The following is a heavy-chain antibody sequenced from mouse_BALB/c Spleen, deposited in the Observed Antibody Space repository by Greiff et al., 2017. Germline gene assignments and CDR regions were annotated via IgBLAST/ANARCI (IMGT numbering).Heavy chain of an antibody. J-gene: IGHJ4*01. CDR1: GYAFSSSW. CDR2: IYPGDGDT. Sequence: QVQLQQSGPELVKPGASVKISCKASGYAFSSSWMNWVKQRPGQGLEWIGRIYPGDGDTNYNGKFKGKATLTADKSSSTAYMQLSSLTSEDSAVYFCARGDLYYYAMDYWGQGTSVTVSS. V-gene: IGHV1-82*01. D-gene: IGHD1-1*01. CDR3: ARGDLYYYAMDY.